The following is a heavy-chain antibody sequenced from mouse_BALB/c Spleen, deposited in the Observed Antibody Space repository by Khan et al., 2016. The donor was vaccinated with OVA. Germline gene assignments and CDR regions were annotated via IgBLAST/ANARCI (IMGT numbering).Heavy chain of an antibody. D-gene: IGHD1-1*02. Sequence: QVQLQQSGAELVRPGVSVKISCKGSGYTFTDFTMHWVKQSHAMSLEWIGVINTYYGDADYNPKFKGKATMTVDKSSNTAYMDLARLTSEDSAIXYGARGVGEDRFLYWGQGTLVTVSA. J-gene: IGHJ3*01. V-gene: IGHV1S137*01. CDR1: GYTFTDFT. CDR3: ARGVGEDRFLY. CDR2: INTYYGDA.